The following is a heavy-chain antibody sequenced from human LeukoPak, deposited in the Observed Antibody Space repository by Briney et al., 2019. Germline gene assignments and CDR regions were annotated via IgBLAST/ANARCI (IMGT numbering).Heavy chain of an antibody. CDR3: ARVISSNYYYYMDV. CDR2: IYTSGST. J-gene: IGHJ6*03. Sequence: SETLSLTCTVSGGSISSGSYYWSWIRQPAGKGLEWIGRIYTSGSTNYNPSLKSRVTISVDTSKNQFSLKLSSVTAADTAVYYCARVISSNYYYYMDVRGKGTTVTVSS. D-gene: IGHD6-6*01. V-gene: IGHV4-61*02. CDR1: GGSISSGSYY.